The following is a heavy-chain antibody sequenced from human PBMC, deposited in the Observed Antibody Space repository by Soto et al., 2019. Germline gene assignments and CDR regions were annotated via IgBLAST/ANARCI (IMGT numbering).Heavy chain of an antibody. Sequence: GESLKISCKGSGYSFTSYWIGWVRQMPGKGLEWMGIIYPGDSDTRYSPSFQGQVTISADKSISTAYLQWSSLKASDTAMYYCARLGQWELDYYYYYGMDVWGQGTTVTVSS. J-gene: IGHJ6*02. CDR3: ARLGQWELDYYYYYGMDV. CDR1: GYSFTSYW. CDR2: IYPGDSDT. V-gene: IGHV5-51*01. D-gene: IGHD1-26*01.